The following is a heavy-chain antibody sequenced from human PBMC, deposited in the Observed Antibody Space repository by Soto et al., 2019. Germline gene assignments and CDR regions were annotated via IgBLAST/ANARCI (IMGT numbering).Heavy chain of an antibody. V-gene: IGHV1-3*01. CDR3: AADSARYGSGSYPFYYYYGMDV. J-gene: IGHJ6*02. CDR1: GYTFTSYA. CDR2: INAGNGNT. Sequence: GASVKVSCKASGYTFTSYAMHWVRQAPGQRLEWMGWINAGNGNTKYAQKFQERVTITRDTSTSTAYMELSSLRSEDTAVYYCAADSARYGSGSYPFYYYYGMDVWRQGTTVTVSS. D-gene: IGHD3-10*01.